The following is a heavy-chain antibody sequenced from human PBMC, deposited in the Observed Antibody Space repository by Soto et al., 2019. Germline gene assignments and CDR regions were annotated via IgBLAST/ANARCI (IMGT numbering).Heavy chain of an antibody. J-gene: IGHJ4*02. D-gene: IGHD3-22*01. Sequence: QVQLVQSGAEVKKPGASVKVSCKASGYTFTSYDINWVRQATGQGLEWMGWMNPNSGNTGYAQKFQGRVTITADESTSTAYMELSSLRSEDTAVYYCARTITPYYDSSGYYFDYWGQGTLVTVSS. CDR3: ARTITPYYDSSGYYFDY. V-gene: IGHV1-8*01. CDR2: MNPNSGNT. CDR1: GYTFTSYD.